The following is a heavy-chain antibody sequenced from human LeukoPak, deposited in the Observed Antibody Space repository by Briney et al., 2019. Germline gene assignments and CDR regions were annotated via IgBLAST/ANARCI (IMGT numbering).Heavy chain of an antibody. D-gene: IGHD6-19*01. J-gene: IGHJ4*02. CDR1: GFTFSSYG. Sequence: PGRSLRLSCAASGFTFSSYGMHWVRQAPGKGLEWVAVIWYDGSNKYYADSVKGRFTISRDNSENTLHLQMNSLRAEDTAVYYCAKDRVAGTFDYWGQGTLVTVSS. CDR2: IWYDGSNK. V-gene: IGHV3-33*06. CDR3: AKDRVAGTFDY.